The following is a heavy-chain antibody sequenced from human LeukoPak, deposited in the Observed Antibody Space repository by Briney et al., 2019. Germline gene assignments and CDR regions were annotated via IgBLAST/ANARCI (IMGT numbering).Heavy chain of an antibody. CDR2: ISNGKA. J-gene: IGHJ5*02. V-gene: IGHV3-23*01. CDR1: GFPFSSHA. D-gene: IGHD2-15*01. Sequence: GGSLRLSCAASGFPFSSHAMSWVRQPPGKGLEWVAAISNGKAYYADSVRGRFAISRDDSTNTVYLHMNSLRDEDTALYHCVREAGYCAPVCVKTDWFDPWGQGTLVTVSS. CDR3: VREAGYCAPVCVKTDWFDP.